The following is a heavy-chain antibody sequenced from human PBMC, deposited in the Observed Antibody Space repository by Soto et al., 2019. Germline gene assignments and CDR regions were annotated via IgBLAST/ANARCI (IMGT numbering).Heavy chain of an antibody. CDR3: ARDSSRYCSGGSCSYYFDY. CDR2: INPNSGGT. D-gene: IGHD2-15*01. Sequence: ASVKVSCKASGYTFTGYYMHWVRQAPGQGLEWMGWINPNSGGTNYAQKFQGWVTMTRETSISTAYMELSRLRSDDTAVYYCARDSSRYCSGGSCSYYFDYWGQGTLVTVSS. J-gene: IGHJ4*02. V-gene: IGHV1-2*04. CDR1: GYTFTGYY.